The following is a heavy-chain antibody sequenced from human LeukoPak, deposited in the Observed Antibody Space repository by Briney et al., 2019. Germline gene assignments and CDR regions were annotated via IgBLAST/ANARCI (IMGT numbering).Heavy chain of an antibody. J-gene: IGHJ4*02. CDR2: IRSSGSTI. CDR3: ARGKDGYKRGYPLGFDY. D-gene: IGHD5-24*01. V-gene: IGHV3-11*01. CDR1: GFTFSDYY. Sequence: GGSLRLSCAASGFTFSDYYMSWIRQAPGKGREWVSDIRSSGSTIYYADSVKGRFTISRDNAKNSLYLQMNGLRAEDTAVYYCARGKDGYKRGYPLGFDYWGQGTLVTVSS.